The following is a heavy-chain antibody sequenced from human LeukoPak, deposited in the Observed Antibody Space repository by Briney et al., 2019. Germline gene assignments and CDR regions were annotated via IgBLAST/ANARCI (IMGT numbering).Heavy chain of an antibody. Sequence: ETLSLTCTVSGGSISSYYWSWVRQAPGKGLEWVANIKQDGSEKYYVDSVKGRFTISRDNAKNSLYLQMNSLRAEDTAVYYCARDHPYSSSSGYYYGMDVWGQGTTVTVSS. CDR3: ARDHPYSSSSGYYYGMDV. CDR1: GGSISSYY. D-gene: IGHD6-6*01. V-gene: IGHV3-7*01. J-gene: IGHJ6*02. CDR2: IKQDGSEK.